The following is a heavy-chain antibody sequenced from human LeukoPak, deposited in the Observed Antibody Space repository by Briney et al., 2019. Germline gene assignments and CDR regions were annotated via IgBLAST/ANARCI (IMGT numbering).Heavy chain of an antibody. V-gene: IGHV1-69*04. CDR2: IIPILGIA. Sequence: SVKVSCKASGGTFSSYAISWVRQAPGQGLEWMGRIIPILGIANYAQKFQGRVTITADKSTSTAYMELSSLRSEVTAVYYCASGLAAAPFYYFDYWGQGTLVTVSS. CDR1: GGTFSSYA. CDR3: ASGLAAAPFYYFDY. J-gene: IGHJ4*02. D-gene: IGHD6-13*01.